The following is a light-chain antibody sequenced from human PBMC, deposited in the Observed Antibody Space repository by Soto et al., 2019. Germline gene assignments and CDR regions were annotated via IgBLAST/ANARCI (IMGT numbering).Light chain of an antibody. Sequence: EIVLTQSLGSLALSPGQRATLSCRASQSVDTTFFAWYQKKPGQAPRLLIYGASKRATGIPDRFSGSGSRTDFTLIISSLEPQEFAVYYCQQYMSSVTFGQGTKVEIK. CDR1: QSVDTTF. V-gene: IGKV3-20*01. CDR2: GAS. J-gene: IGKJ1*01. CDR3: QQYMSSVT.